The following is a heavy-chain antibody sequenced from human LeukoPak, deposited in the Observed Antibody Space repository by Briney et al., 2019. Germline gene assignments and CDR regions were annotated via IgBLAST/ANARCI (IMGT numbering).Heavy chain of an antibody. CDR3: AREFYEGNDFWSGYWRTDYYYYMDV. V-gene: IGHV4-59*11. CDR1: GGSISSHY. J-gene: IGHJ6*03. Sequence: SETLSLTCTVSGGSISSHYWSWIRQPPGTGLEWVWYMYCSCSGNYNPSHKLRVTIRVDMSKNPSSLKLTSVTAADTAVYYCAREFYEGNDFWSGYWRTDYYYYMDVWGKGTTVTVSS. CDR2: MYCSCSG. D-gene: IGHD3-3*01.